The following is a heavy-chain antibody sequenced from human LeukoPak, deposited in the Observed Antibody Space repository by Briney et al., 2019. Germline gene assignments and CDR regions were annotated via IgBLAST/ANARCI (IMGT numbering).Heavy chain of an antibody. CDR1: GFTFSNAW. CDR2: IKSKTDGGTT. Sequence: GGSLRLSCAASGFTFSNAWMSWVRQAPGKGLEWVGRIKSKTDGGTTDYAAPVKGRFTISRDDSKNTLYLQMNSLKTEDTAVYYCTTALYCSSTSCYIGSNWFDPWGRGTLVTVSS. J-gene: IGHJ5*02. CDR3: TTALYCSSTSCYIGSNWFDP. V-gene: IGHV3-15*01. D-gene: IGHD2-2*02.